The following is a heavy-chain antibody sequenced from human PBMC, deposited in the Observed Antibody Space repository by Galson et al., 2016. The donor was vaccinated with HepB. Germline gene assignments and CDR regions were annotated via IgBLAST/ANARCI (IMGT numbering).Heavy chain of an antibody. V-gene: IGHV5-51*01. D-gene: IGHD3-9*01. CDR2: IYPGDSDT. Sequence: QSGAEVKKPGESLKISCKGSGYNFTNYWIGWVRQMPGKGLEYMGIIYPGDSDTRYSPSFQGHVTISADQSISTAYLQWSSLMASDTAIFYCARRRGILGYAFDIWGQGTMVTVAS. J-gene: IGHJ3*02. CDR1: GYNFTNYW. CDR3: ARRRGILGYAFDI.